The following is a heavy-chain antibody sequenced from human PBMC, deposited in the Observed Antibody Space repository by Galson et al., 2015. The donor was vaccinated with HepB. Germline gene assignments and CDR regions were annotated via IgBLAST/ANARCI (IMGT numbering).Heavy chain of an antibody. CDR1: GFTFSSYA. D-gene: IGHD5-12*01. V-gene: IGHV3-23*01. CDR2: ISGSGGST. CDR3: AKEDNEYSGYGTSYYYYGMDV. Sequence: SLRLSCAASGFTFSSYAMSWVRQAPGKGLEWVSAISGSGGSTYYADSVKGRFTISRDNSKNTLYLQMNSLRAEDTAVYYCAKEDNEYSGYGTSYYYYGMDVWGQGTTVTVSS. J-gene: IGHJ6*02.